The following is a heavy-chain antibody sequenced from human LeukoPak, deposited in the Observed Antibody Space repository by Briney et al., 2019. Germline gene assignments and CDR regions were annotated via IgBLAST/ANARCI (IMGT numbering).Heavy chain of an antibody. CDR3: AKDRAVAGTDARYYFDS. J-gene: IGHJ4*02. Sequence: HPGGSLRLSCAASGFIFSKYDMHWVRQAPGKGLERVAVIWYDGRQKFYADSVKGRFSISRDNSKSTLYLQMSSLSAEDTAVYYCAKDRAVAGTDARYYFDSWGQGTLVTVSS. CDR2: IWYDGRQK. D-gene: IGHD6-19*01. V-gene: IGHV3-33*06. CDR1: GFIFSKYD.